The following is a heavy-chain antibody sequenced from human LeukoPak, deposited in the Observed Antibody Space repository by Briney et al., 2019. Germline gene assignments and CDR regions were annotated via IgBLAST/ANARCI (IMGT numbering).Heavy chain of an antibody. CDR3: ARGGFSSSGWYKNWFDP. D-gene: IGHD6-19*01. Sequence: GASVKVSCKASGGTFSSYAISWVRQAPGQGLEWMGGIIPIFGTANYAQKFQDRVTITADKSTSTAYMELSSLRSEDTAVYYCARGGFSSSGWYKNWFDPWGQGTLVTVSS. J-gene: IGHJ5*02. CDR2: IIPIFGTA. V-gene: IGHV1-69*06. CDR1: GGTFSSYA.